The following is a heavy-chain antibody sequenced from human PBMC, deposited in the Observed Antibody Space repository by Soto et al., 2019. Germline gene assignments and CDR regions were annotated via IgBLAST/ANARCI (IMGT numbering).Heavy chain of an antibody. D-gene: IGHD3-22*01. CDR3: ASQHYYDSSGYYVVY. J-gene: IGHJ4*02. CDR2: IYSTENT. V-gene: IGHV4-39*01. Sequence: SNSYSWGWIRQSPGKGLEWIGTIYSTENTYYHPSLLSRVTISVDTSMNEFSLSLRSVTAADTAVYYCASQHYYDSSGYYVVYWGQGTLVTVSS. CDR1: SNSYS.